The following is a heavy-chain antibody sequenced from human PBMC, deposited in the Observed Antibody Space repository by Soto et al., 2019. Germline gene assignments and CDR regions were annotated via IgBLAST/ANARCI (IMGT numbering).Heavy chain of an antibody. Sequence: PGGSLRLSCAASGFTFSSYWMHWVRQAPGKGLVRASRINSDGSRTNYADSVKGRFTISRDNSKNTLYLQMNSLRAEDTAVYYCAKDSEGGSIVLADYYYYGMDVWGQGTTVTVSS. J-gene: IGHJ6*02. V-gene: IGHV3-74*01. CDR2: INSDGSRT. CDR3: AKDSEGGSIVLADYYYYGMDV. CDR1: GFTFSSYW. D-gene: IGHD1-26*01.